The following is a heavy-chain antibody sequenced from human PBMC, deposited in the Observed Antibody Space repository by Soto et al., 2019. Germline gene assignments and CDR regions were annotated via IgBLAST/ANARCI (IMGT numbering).Heavy chain of an antibody. CDR2: IKSKTDGGTT. Sequence: GGSLRLSCAASRFAFSNAWMSWVRQAPGKGLEWVGRIKSKTDGGTTDYAAPVKGRFTLSRDDSKSTLYLQMNSLKTEDTAVYYCTTEGPYYFDYWGQGTLVTVSS. CDR1: RFAFSNAW. J-gene: IGHJ4*02. V-gene: IGHV3-15*01. CDR3: TTEGPYYFDY.